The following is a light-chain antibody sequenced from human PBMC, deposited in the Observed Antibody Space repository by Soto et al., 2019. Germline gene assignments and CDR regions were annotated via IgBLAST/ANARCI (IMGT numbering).Light chain of an antibody. J-gene: IGKJ1*01. CDR2: KAS. CDR1: QSISSW. V-gene: IGKV1-5*03. CDR3: QQYNSYSPLP. Sequence: DIQMTQSPSTLSASVGDRVTITCRASQSISSWLAWYQQKPGKAPKLLIYKASSLESGVPSRFSGSGSGTEFTLTISSLQPDDFATYYGQQYNSYSPLPFGQGTKVEIK.